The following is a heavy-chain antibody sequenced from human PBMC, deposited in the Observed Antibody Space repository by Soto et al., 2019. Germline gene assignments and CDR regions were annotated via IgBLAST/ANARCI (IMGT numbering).Heavy chain of an antibody. V-gene: IGHV4-34*01. Sequence: SETLSLTCAVYGGSFSCYYWSWIRQPPGKGLEWIGEINHSGSTNYNPSLKSRVTISVDTSKNQFSLKLSSVTAADTAVYYCARGXGGYHNNWPLYYYGMDVWGQGTTVTVSS. D-gene: IGHD5-12*01. CDR3: ARGXGGYHNNWPLYYYGMDV. J-gene: IGHJ6*02. CDR1: GGSFSCYY. CDR2: INHSGST.